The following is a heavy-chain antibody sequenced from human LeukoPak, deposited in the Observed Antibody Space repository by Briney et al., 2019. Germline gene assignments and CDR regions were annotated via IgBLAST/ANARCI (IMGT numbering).Heavy chain of an antibody. CDR3: ARSSRGLALEFDY. V-gene: IGHV4-59*01. D-gene: IGHD1-1*01. Sequence: SETLSLTCTVSGGSISSYYWSWIRQPPGKGLEWIGYIYYSGSTNYNPSLKSRVTISVDTSKNQFSLKLSSVTAADTAVYYCARSSRGLALEFDYWGQGTLVTVSS. CDR2: IYYSGST. J-gene: IGHJ4*02. CDR1: GGSISSYY.